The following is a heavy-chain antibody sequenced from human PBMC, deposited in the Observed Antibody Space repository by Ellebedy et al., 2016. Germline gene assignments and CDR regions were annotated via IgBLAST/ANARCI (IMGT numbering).Heavy chain of an antibody. CDR2: INHSGST. V-gene: IGHV4-34*01. CDR1: GGPFSGYY. CDR3: AKWNGGWYAFDV. J-gene: IGHJ3*01. D-gene: IGHD6-19*01. Sequence: SETLSLTCAVYGGPFSGYYWSWIRQPPGKGLEWIGEINHSGSTNYNPSLKSRVTISVDTSKNQFSLKLSSVTAADTAVYYCAKWNGGWYAFDVWGQGTMVTVSS.